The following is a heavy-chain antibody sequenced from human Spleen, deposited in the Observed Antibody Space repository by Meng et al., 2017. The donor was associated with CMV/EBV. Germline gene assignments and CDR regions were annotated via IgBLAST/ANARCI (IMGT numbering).Heavy chain of an antibody. CDR3: ARDNAKPAGYYYYAMDV. V-gene: IGHV3-48*03. D-gene: IGHD2-2*01. CDR2: ISSSGSTI. Sequence: GESLKISCAASGFTFSSYEMNWVRQAPGKGLEWVSYISSSGSTIYYADSVKGRFTISRDNAKNSLYLQMNSLRAEDTAVYYCARDNAKPAGYYYYAMDVWGQGTTVTVSS. J-gene: IGHJ6*02. CDR1: GFTFSSYE.